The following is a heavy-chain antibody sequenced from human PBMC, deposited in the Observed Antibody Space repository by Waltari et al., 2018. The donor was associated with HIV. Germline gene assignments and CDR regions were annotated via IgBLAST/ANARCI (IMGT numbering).Heavy chain of an antibody. Sequence: EVQLVASGGNVVQPGGSLTLPCLASGFTLSDYSMNWFCQGPGKGLEWVAYISATGTTIFYANSVKGRFTVSRDNVENSLYLDMSSLRAEDTGDYYCARCETVVTPFINKYLGLDVWGPGTTVTVSS. CDR2: ISATGTTI. CDR1: GFTLSDYS. D-gene: IGHD2-15*01. V-gene: IGHV3-48*01. CDR3: ARCETVVTPFINKYLGLDV. J-gene: IGHJ6*02.